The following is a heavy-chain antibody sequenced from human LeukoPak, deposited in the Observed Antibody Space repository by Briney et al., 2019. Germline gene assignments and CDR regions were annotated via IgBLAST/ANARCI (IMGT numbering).Heavy chain of an antibody. Sequence: GGSLRLSCAASGFTFSSYAMSWVRQAPGKGLEWVSAISGSGGSTYYADSVKGRFTISRDNSKNTLYLQMNSLRAEDTAVYYCAKEESAYYDFWSGYSPCNWFDPWGQGTLVTVSS. V-gene: IGHV3-23*01. CDR1: GFTFSSYA. J-gene: IGHJ5*02. CDR3: AKEESAYYDFWSGYSPCNWFDP. CDR2: ISGSGGST. D-gene: IGHD3-3*01.